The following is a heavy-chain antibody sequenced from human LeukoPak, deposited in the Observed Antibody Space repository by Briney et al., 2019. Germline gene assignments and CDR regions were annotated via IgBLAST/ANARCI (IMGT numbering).Heavy chain of an antibody. J-gene: IGHJ4*02. V-gene: IGHV5-51*01. D-gene: IGHD3-16*02. CDR1: GYNFATYW. CDR3: ARGLRGTYRYILDY. CDR2: IFPGDSDI. Sequence: GESLKISCKGSGYNFATYWIARARQMPGKGLEWMGIIFPGDSDIKYSPSFQGQVTVSADRSINTAYLQWTRLEASDTAMYYCARGLRGTYRYILDYWGQGTLVTVSS.